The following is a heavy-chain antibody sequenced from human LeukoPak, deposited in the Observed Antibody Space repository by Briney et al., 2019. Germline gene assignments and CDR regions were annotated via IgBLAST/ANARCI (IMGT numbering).Heavy chain of an antibody. CDR2: IRSKAYGGTT. D-gene: IGHD3-10*01. CDR3: TRDSQETTTTMVRGVIKSLYYYYYYYMDV. Sequence: PGGSLRLSCAASGFTFSSYSMNWVRQAPGRGVGWVGFIRSKAYGGTTEYAACVKGRFTISRDDSKSIAYLQMNSLKTEDTAVYYCTRDSQETTTTMVRGVIKSLYYYYYYYMDVWGKGTTVTISS. V-gene: IGHV3-49*04. J-gene: IGHJ6*03. CDR1: GFTFSSYS.